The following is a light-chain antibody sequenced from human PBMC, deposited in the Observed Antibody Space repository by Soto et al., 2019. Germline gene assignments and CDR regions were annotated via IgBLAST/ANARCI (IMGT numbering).Light chain of an antibody. Sequence: QSVLAQPASVSGSPGQSITISCTGTHNDVGHENFVSWYQQHPDKVPKLIIYDVTRRASGISSRFSAFKSGNTAYLAISGLLADDEADYYCCSYRSDHPRSYVLGTATKVTVL. V-gene: IGLV2-14*03. CDR3: CSYRSDHPRSYV. CDR1: HNDVGHENF. CDR2: DVT. J-gene: IGLJ1*01.